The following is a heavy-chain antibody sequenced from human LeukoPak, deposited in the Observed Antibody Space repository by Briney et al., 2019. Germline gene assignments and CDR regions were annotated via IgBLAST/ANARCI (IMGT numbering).Heavy chain of an antibody. CDR2: IYHGGSS. CDR3: ARAGYNNAQVFFDY. CDR1: GDSIRSGSYS. D-gene: IGHD1-1*01. Sequence: SEPLSLTCTVSGDSIRSGSYSWNWIRQTPGKGLEWIGYIYHGGSSYYNPSLKSRVTFSVDTSQTQFSLKLTSVTAADTAVYYCARAGYNNAQVFFDYWGQGTLITVSS. J-gene: IGHJ4*02. V-gene: IGHV4-30-2*01.